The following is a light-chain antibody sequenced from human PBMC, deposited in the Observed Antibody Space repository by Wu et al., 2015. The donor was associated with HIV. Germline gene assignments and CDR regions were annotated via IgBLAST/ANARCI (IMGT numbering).Light chain of an antibody. J-gene: IGKJ4*01. Sequence: EIVLTQSPGTLSLSPGERISLSCRASQSVSSGFLAWYQQTPGQAPRLLIYGASRRATGIPDRFSGSGSGTDFTLTISRLEPEDFAVYYCHQYGSSPPTFGGGTKVEIK. CDR2: GAS. CDR3: HQYGSSPPT. CDR1: QSVSSGF. V-gene: IGKV3-20*01.